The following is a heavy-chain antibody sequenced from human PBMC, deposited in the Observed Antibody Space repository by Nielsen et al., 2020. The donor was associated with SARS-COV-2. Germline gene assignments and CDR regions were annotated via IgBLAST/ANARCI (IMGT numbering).Heavy chain of an antibody. CDR1: GGSISSSSYY. J-gene: IGHJ6*02. D-gene: IGHD6-19*01. Sequence: SETLSLTCTVSGGSISSSSYYWGWIRQPPGKGLEWIGSIYYSGSTYYNPSLKSRVTISVDTSKNQFSLKLSSVTAADTAVYYCATQGGGIAVAGPYYYYGMDVWGQGTTVTVSS. CDR3: ATQGGGIAVAGPYYYYGMDV. V-gene: IGHV4-39*01. CDR2: IYYSGST.